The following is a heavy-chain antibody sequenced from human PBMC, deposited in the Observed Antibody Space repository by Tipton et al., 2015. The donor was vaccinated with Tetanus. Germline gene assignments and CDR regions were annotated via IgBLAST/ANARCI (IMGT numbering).Heavy chain of an antibody. J-gene: IGHJ3*02. CDR3: ARTPYYFEPSRPNDAFDI. CDR2: ISPGDSDT. D-gene: IGHD3-9*01. CDR1: GYRFTGYW. Sequence: QSGPEVKKPGDSLKISCKGSGYRFTGYWIGWVRQMPGQGLEWMGSISPGDSDTRYNPSSQGPVTMSAANSITTAYLQWSSLKASDTAMYYCARTPYYFEPSRPNDAFDIWGQGTMVTVSA. V-gene: IGHV5-51*01.